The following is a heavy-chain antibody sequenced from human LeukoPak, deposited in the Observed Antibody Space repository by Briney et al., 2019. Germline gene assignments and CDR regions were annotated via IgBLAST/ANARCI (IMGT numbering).Heavy chain of an antibody. CDR1: GFTFDDYA. V-gene: IGHV3-43*02. D-gene: IGHD5-24*01. CDR2: ISGDGGST. Sequence: PGGSLRLSCAASGFTFDDYAMHWVRQAPGKGLEWVSLISGDGGSTYYADSVKGRFTISRDNSKNSLYLQMNSLRTEDTALYYCAKDIRPESLEMADYWGQGTLVTVSS. J-gene: IGHJ4*02. CDR3: AKDIRPESLEMADY.